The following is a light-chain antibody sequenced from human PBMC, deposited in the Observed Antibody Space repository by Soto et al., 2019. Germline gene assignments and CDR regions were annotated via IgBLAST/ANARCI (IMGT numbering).Light chain of an antibody. CDR1: SSDVGGYNY. CDR3: SSYTSTYTLV. CDR2: EVS. Sequence: QSALTQPASVSGSPGQSITISCTGTSSDVGGYNYVSWYQQHPGKAPKLMIYEVSDRPSGVSNRFSGSKSGNTASLTISGLQAEDEANYFCSSYTSTYTLVFGGGTKVNVL. V-gene: IGLV2-14*01. J-gene: IGLJ3*02.